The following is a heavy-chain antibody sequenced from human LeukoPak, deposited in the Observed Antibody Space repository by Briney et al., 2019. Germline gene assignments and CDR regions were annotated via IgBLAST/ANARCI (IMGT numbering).Heavy chain of an antibody. Sequence: SETLSLTCTVSGYSISSGYYWGWIRQPPGKGLEWIGSIYHSGSTYYNPSLKSRVTISVDTSKNQFSLKLSSVTAADTAVYYCARIAVAGFGGFDYWGQGTLVTVSS. V-gene: IGHV4-38-2*02. CDR2: IYHSGST. CDR1: GYSISSGYY. CDR3: ARIAVAGFGGFDY. J-gene: IGHJ4*02. D-gene: IGHD6-19*01.